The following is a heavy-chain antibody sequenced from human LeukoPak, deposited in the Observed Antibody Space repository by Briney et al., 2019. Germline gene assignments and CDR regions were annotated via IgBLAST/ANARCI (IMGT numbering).Heavy chain of an antibody. CDR3: ATSGAAYSSGWYVGY. V-gene: IGHV1-24*01. CDR1: GYTLTELS. Sequence: ASVKVSCKVSGYTLTELSMHWVRQAPGKGLEWMGGFDPEDGETIYAQKFQGRVTMTEDTSTDTAYMELSSLRSEDTAVYYCATSGAAYSSGWYVGYWGQGTLVTVSS. J-gene: IGHJ4*02. CDR2: FDPEDGET. D-gene: IGHD6-19*01.